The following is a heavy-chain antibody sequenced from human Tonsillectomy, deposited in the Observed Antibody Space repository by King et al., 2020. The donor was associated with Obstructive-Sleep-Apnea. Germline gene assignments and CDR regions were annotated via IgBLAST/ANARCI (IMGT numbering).Heavy chain of an antibody. Sequence: QLVQSGAEAKKPGESLRISCRGVGFGFSRHWIAWVRQMPGKGLEWMGIVYPGDSDTRYSPTFRGQVVISVDKSTSTAYLHWNNLRASDTAVFYCARQQRNLAGTDYPDDGLDLWGQGTKVTVSS. CDR3: ARQQRNLAGTDYPDDGLDL. V-gene: IGHV5-51*01. D-gene: IGHD3-10*01. J-gene: IGHJ3*01. CDR2: VYPGDSDT. CDR1: GFGFSRHW.